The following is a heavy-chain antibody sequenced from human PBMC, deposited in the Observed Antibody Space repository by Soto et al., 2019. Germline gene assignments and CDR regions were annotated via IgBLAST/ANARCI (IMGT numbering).Heavy chain of an antibody. CDR1: GGSISSGGYY. J-gene: IGHJ5*02. V-gene: IGHV4-31*03. D-gene: IGHD2-8*02. Sequence: SETLSLTCTVSGGSISSGGYYRSWIRQHPGKGLEWIGYIYYSGSTYYNPSLKSRVTISVDTSKNQFSLKLSSVTAADTAVYYCARASGSEGNNWFDPWGQGTLVTVSS. CDR3: ARASGSEGNNWFDP. CDR2: IYYSGST.